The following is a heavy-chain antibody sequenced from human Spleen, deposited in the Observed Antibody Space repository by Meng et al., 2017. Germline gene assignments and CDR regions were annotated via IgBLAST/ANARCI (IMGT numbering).Heavy chain of an antibody. D-gene: IGHD3-22*01. J-gene: IGHJ6*02. CDR2: IYFSGST. CDR1: GGSTSSYY. V-gene: IGHV4-4*07. CDR3: ERMVADYGSSDYSAYGMDV. Sequence: SETLSPTCTVPGGSTSSYYWSWIRQPAGKGLEWIGRIYFSGSTDYNPTLKSRVTMSVDTSMNPFSLKLSSVTAADTAMYYCERMVADYGSSDYSAYGMDVWGQGTTVTVSS.